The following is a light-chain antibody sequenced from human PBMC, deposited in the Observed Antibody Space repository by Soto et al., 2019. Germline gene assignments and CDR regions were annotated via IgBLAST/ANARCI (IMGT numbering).Light chain of an antibody. CDR1: RPNIGSNL. J-gene: IGLJ2*01. V-gene: IGLV1-44*01. Sequence: QSVLTQSPSVSVTPGQRVTISCSGSRPNIGSNLVSWYQQLPGTDPTLLIWRNHQRPSGVPDRFSGSKSGTSASLAISCPQSEDDGDYYCAAWDDSLRAVVFGGGTKLTVL. CDR2: RNH. CDR3: AAWDDSLRAVV.